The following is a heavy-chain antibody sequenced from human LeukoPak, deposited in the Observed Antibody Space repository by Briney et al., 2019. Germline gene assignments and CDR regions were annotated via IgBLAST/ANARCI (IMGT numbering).Heavy chain of an antibody. J-gene: IGHJ4*02. CDR2: IYHSGST. CDR3: ARSSNLDYGYCSSTSCDANFDY. D-gene: IGHD2-2*01. V-gene: IGHV4-30-2*01. Sequence: PSQTLSLTCTVSGGSISSGGYYWSWIRQPPGKGLEWIGYIYHSGSTYYNPSLKSRVTISVDRSKNQFSLKLSSVTAADTAVYYCARSSNLDYGYCSSTSCDANFDYWGQGTLVTVSS. CDR1: GGSISSGGYY.